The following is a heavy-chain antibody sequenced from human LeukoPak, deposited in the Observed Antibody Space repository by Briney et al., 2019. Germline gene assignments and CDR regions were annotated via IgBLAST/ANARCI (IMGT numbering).Heavy chain of an antibody. V-gene: IGHV4-39*07. J-gene: IGHJ4*02. CDR1: GGSISSSSYY. Sequence: SGTLSLTCTVSGGSISSSSYYWGWIRQPPGKGLEWIGSIYYSGSTYYNPSLKSRVTISVDTSKNQFSLKLSSVTAADTAVYYCARGDSSSWYGYYYNSSGSEKFDYWGQGTLVTVSS. CDR2: IYYSGST. D-gene: IGHD3-22*01. CDR3: ARGDSSSWYGYYYNSSGSEKFDY.